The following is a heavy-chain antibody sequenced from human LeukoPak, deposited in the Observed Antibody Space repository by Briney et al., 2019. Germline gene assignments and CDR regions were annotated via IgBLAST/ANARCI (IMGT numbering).Heavy chain of an antibody. CDR2: IYYSGST. J-gene: IGHJ6*03. CDR1: GGSISSYY. V-gene: IGHV4-59*01. Sequence: SETLSLTCTVSGGSISSYYWSWIRQPPGKGLEWIGYIYYSGSTNYNPSLKSRVTISVDTSKNQFSLKLSSVTAADTAVYYCARDGYDFWSGYYPPTGYYMDVWGKGTTVTVSS. D-gene: IGHD3-3*01. CDR3: ARDGYDFWSGYYPPTGYYMDV.